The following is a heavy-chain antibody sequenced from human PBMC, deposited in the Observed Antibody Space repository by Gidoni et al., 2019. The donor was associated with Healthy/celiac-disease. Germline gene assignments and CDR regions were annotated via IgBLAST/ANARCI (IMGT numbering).Heavy chain of an antibody. D-gene: IGHD6-19*01. CDR2: ISGSGGST. CDR1: GFTFSSYA. CDR3: AKGQQWLPRADY. J-gene: IGHJ4*02. Sequence: EVQLLESGGGLVQPGGSLSLSCSASGFTFSSYAMSWVRQAPGKGLEWVSAISGSGGSTYYADSVKGRFTISRDNSKNTLYLQMNSLRAEDTAVYYCAKGQQWLPRADYWGQGTLVTVSS. V-gene: IGHV3-23*01.